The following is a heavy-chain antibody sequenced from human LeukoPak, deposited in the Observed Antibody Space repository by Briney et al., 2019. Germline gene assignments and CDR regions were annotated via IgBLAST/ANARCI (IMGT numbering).Heavy chain of an antibody. J-gene: IGHJ4*02. Sequence: SQTLSLTCTVSGASISSGNYYWSWIRQPAGKGLEWNGRIYSSGSTTYNPTLQSRVTISADTSRNQLSLKLYSVTAADSAMYYCARESDLSNYDRTDYWGQGTLVTVSS. D-gene: IGHD4/OR15-4a*01. CDR2: IYSSGST. V-gene: IGHV4-61*02. CDR1: GASISSGNYY. CDR3: ARESDLSNYDRTDY.